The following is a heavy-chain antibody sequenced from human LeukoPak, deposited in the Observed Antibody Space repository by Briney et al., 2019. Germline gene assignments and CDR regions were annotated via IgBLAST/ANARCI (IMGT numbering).Heavy chain of an antibody. V-gene: IGHV3-13*05. J-gene: IGHJ6*04. CDR2: IGTAGDP. CDR3: ARSGYSYGSGSYSPYYYGMDV. Sequence: PGGSLRLSCAASRFTFSSYDMHWVRQATGKGLDWVSAIGTAGDPYYPGSVKGRFTISREDAKNSLYLQMNSLRAGDTAVYYCARSGYSYGSGSYSPYYYGMDVWGKGTTVTVSS. D-gene: IGHD3-10*01. CDR1: RFTFSSYD.